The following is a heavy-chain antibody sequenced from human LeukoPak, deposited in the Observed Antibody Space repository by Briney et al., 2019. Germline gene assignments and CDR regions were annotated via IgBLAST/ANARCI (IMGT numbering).Heavy chain of an antibody. V-gene: IGHV1-2*06. CDR1: GYTFTGYY. D-gene: IGHD3-16*02. Sequence: ASVKVSCKASGYTFTGYYMHWVRQAPGQGLEWMGRIYSNSGGTNYAQKFQGRVTMTRHTSISTAYMELSRLRSDETAVYYCARDLRYYDYVWGSYRLNYWGQGTLVTVSS. CDR2: IYSNSGGT. CDR3: ARDLRYYDYVWGSYRLNY. J-gene: IGHJ4*02.